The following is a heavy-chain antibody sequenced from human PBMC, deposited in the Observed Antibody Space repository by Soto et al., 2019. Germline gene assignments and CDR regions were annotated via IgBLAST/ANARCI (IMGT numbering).Heavy chain of an antibody. CDR1: GYSFTGYY. CDR3: ARYFGDNAYYYGMDV. CDR2: INPNSGGT. Sequence: XSVKVSCKASGYSFTGYYMHWVRQAPGQGLEWMGWINPNSGGTNYAQKFQGRVTMTRDTSISTAYMELSRLRSDDTAVYYCARYFGDNAYYYGMDVWGQGTTVTVSS. J-gene: IGHJ6*02. D-gene: IGHD3-16*01. V-gene: IGHV1-2*02.